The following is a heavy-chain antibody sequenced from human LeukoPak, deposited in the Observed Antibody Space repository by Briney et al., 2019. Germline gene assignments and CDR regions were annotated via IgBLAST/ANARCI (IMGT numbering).Heavy chain of an antibody. CDR1: GFTFSGNW. D-gene: IGHD6-19*01. J-gene: IGHJ2*01. CDR3: AKEITGQWLVPGNTDWYFDL. Sequence: GGSLRLSCAASGFTFSGNWMHWVRQAPGRGRVWVSRVSGDGSVTTHADSVKGRFTISRDNAKNSLYLQMNSLRAEDTALYYCAKEITGQWLVPGNTDWYFDLWGRGTLVTVSS. V-gene: IGHV3-74*01. CDR2: VSGDGSVT.